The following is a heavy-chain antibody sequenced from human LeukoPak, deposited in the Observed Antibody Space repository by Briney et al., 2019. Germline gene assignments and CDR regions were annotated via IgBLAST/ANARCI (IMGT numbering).Heavy chain of an antibody. D-gene: IGHD4-17*01. J-gene: IGHJ5*02. Sequence: PSETLSLTCTVSSGSISTSNYYWGWVRQPPGKALEWIGNIFYTGSTYYSPSLKSRVTISLDTSRNQFSLRLNSVTAADTAVYYCARQRGRLLNWFDPWGQGTLVTVSS. CDR2: IFYTGST. CDR3: ARQRGRLLNWFDP. V-gene: IGHV4-39*01. CDR1: SGSISTSNYY.